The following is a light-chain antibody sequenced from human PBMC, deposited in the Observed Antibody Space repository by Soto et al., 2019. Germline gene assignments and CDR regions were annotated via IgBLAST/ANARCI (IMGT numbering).Light chain of an antibody. J-gene: IGKJ1*01. CDR2: KAS. CDR1: ENINSR. Sequence: IQTTQTPSTRSASIGDSGTSTCRASENINSRLAWYQQKPGKAPKLLIYKASTLQGGVPSRFSGSGSGTEFTLTISSLQPDDFATYYCQQYNSYWTSGQGTKVDIK. V-gene: IGKV1-5*03. CDR3: QQYNSYWT.